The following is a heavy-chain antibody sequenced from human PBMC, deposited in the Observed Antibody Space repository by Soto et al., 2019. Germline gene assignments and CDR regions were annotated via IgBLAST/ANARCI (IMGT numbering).Heavy chain of an antibody. V-gene: IGHV1-18*01. D-gene: IGHD3-10*01. J-gene: IGHJ3*02. Sequence: QVQLVQSGAEVKKPGASVKVSCKASGYTFTSYGISWVRQAPGHGLEWMGWISAYNGNTNYAQKLQGRVTMTTDTSTSTAYMELRSLRSDDTAVYYCAGGAMVRGVPIYAFDIWGQGTMVTVSS. CDR2: ISAYNGNT. CDR3: AGGAMVRGVPIYAFDI. CDR1: GYTFTSYG.